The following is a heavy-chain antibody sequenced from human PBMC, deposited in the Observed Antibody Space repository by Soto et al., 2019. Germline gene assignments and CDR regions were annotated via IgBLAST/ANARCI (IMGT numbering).Heavy chain of an antibody. J-gene: IGHJ6*02. CDR2: IYYSGST. CDR3: ASAKGYGMDV. CDR1: GGSISSYY. Sequence: QVQLQESGPGLVKHSETLSLTCTVSGGSISSYYWSWIRQPPGKGLEWIGYIYYSGSTNYNPSLKSRVTISVDTSKNQFSLKLSSVTAADTAVYYCASAKGYGMDVWGQGTTVTVSS. V-gene: IGHV4-59*08.